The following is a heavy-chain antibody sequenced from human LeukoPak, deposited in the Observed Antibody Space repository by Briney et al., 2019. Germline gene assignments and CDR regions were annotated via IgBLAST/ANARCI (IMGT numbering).Heavy chain of an antibody. D-gene: IGHD3-10*01. CDR3: ARDRGITMVRASYYYGMDV. J-gene: IGHJ6*02. Sequence: KPSETLSLTCTVSGGSISSYYWSWIRQPAGKGLEWIGRIYTSGSTNYNPSLKSRVTMSVDTSKNQFSLKLSSVTAADTAVYYCARDRGITMVRASYYYGMDVWGQGTTVTVSS. CDR2: IYTSGST. V-gene: IGHV4-4*07. CDR1: GGSISSYY.